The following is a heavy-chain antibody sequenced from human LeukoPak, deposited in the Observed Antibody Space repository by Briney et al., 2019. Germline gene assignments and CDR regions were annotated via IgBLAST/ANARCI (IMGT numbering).Heavy chain of an antibody. CDR1: GGTFSSYA. D-gene: IGHD6-19*01. Sequence: SLKVSCKASGGTFSSYAVSWVRLAPGQGLEWMRGVIPIFGTANYAQKFQGRVTITADESTSTAYMELSSLRSEDTAVYYCASYSSGWLPSLYYFDYWGQGTLVTVSS. CDR2: VIPIFGTA. V-gene: IGHV1-69*01. CDR3: ASYSSGWLPSLYYFDY. J-gene: IGHJ4*02.